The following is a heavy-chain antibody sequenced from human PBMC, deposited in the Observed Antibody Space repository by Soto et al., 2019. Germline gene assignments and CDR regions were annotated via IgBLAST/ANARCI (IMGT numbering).Heavy chain of an antibody. D-gene: IGHD2-21*02. CDR2: ISYDGSNK. Sequence: LRLSCAASGFTFSSYAMHWVRQAPGKGLEWVAVISYDGSNKYYADSVKGRFTISRDNSKNTLYLQMNSLRAEDTAVYYCARSPNCGGDCYAPQGAFDIWGQGTMVTV. CDR3: ARSPNCGGDCYAPQGAFDI. V-gene: IGHV3-30-3*01. CDR1: GFTFSSYA. J-gene: IGHJ3*02.